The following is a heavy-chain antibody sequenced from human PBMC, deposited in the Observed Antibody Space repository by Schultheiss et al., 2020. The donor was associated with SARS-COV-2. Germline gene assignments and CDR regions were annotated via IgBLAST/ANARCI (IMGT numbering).Heavy chain of an antibody. CDR2: IYPGDSDT. V-gene: IGHV5-51*01. J-gene: IGHJ3*02. CDR1: GYSFTSYW. CDR3: ATTRGYSYGKDAFDI. Sequence: GESLKISCKGSGYSFTSYWIGWVRQMPGKGLEWMGIIYPGDSDTRYSPSFQGQVTISADKSISTAYLQWSSLKASDTAIYYCATTRGYSYGKDAFDIWGQGTMVTVSS. D-gene: IGHD5-18*01.